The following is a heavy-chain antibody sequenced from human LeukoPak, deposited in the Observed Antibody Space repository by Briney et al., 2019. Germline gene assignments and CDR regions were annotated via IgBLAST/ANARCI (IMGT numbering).Heavy chain of an antibody. Sequence: GGSLRLSCAASGFTFSDYYMIWIRQAPGRGLEWVSYISSSGSTIYYADSVKGRFTISRDNAKNSLYLQMNSLRAEDTAVYYCARDLSGYRYYFEDWGQGTLVTVSS. D-gene: IGHD5-12*01. J-gene: IGHJ4*02. CDR2: ISSSGSTI. CDR1: GFTFSDYY. CDR3: ARDLSGYRYYFED. V-gene: IGHV3-11*01.